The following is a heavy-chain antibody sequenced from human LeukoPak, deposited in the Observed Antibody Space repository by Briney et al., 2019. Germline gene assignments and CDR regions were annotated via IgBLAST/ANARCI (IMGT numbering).Heavy chain of an antibody. J-gene: IGHJ6*02. CDR2: IYPGDSDT. CDR3: SRSGELSSRIYYYYGMDV. D-gene: IGHD3-16*02. CDR1: GYSFTSYW. V-gene: IGHV5-51*01. Sequence: GESLKISCKGSGYSFTSYWIGWVRQMPGKGLEWMGIIYPGDSDTRYSPSFQGQVTISADKSISTAYLQWSSLKASDTAMYYCSRSGELSSRIYYYYGMDVWGQGTTVTVSS.